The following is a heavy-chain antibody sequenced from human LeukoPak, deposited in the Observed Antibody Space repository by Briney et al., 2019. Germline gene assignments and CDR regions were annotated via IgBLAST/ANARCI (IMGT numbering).Heavy chain of an antibody. J-gene: IGHJ4*02. V-gene: IGHV4-59*01. D-gene: IGHD1-1*01. CDR3: ATGETGSTLGGY. Sequence: SETLSLTCTVSGGPLSAYYWTWIRQPPGKGLEWIGYIYHSGSTNYNPSLKSRVTISVDTSKNQFSLKLTSVTAADTAVYYCATGETGSTLGGYWGQGTLVTVSS. CDR1: GGPLSAYY. CDR2: IYHSGST.